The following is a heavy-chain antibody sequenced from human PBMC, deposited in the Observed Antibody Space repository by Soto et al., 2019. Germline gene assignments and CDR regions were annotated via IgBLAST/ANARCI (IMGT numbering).Heavy chain of an antibody. CDR2: INHSGST. J-gene: IGHJ5*02. Sequence: SETLSLTCAVYGGSFSGYYWSWIRQPPGKGLEWIGEINHSGSTNYNPSLKSRVTISVDTSKNQFSLKLSSVTAADTAVYYCARGLGPGLIVVVVAAKRWFDPWGQGTLVTVSS. CDR3: ARGLGPGLIVVVVAAKRWFDP. CDR1: GGSFSGYY. V-gene: IGHV4-34*01. D-gene: IGHD2-15*01.